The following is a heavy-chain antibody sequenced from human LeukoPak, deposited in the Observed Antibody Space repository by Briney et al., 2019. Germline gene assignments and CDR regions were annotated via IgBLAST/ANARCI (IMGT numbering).Heavy chain of an antibody. D-gene: IGHD3-10*01. J-gene: IGHJ4*02. CDR3: AREQPPGVYFDY. CDR2: IYTDGNT. V-gene: IGHV3-53*01. Sequence: GGSLRLSCAASGFTVSSNYMSWVRQAPGKGLEWVSIIYTDGNTYNAASVKGRFTISRDNSKNTLYPQMNSLRAEDTAVYYCAREQPPGVYFDYWGQGTLVTVSS. CDR1: GFTVSSNY.